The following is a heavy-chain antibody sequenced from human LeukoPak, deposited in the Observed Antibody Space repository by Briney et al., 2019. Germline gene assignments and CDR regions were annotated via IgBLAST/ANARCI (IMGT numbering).Heavy chain of an antibody. D-gene: IGHD6-19*01. Sequence: PSETLSLTCTVSGGSVSSGSYYWSWIRQPPGKGLEWIGYIYYSGSTNYNPSLKSRVTISVDTSKNQFSLKLSSVTAADTAVYYCARGPRSSWFDPWGQGTLVTVSS. V-gene: IGHV4-61*01. CDR2: IYYSGST. CDR3: ARGPRSSWFDP. CDR1: GGSVSSGSYY. J-gene: IGHJ5*02.